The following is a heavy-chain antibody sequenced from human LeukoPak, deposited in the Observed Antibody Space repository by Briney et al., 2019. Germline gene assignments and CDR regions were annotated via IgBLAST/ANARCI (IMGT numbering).Heavy chain of an antibody. J-gene: IGHJ4*02. CDR1: GYIFTSYA. D-gene: IGHD2-2*01. V-gene: IGHV1-3*01. CDR3: ARGYCSRTSCRYYFDY. Sequence: GASVKVSCKASGYIFTSYAIHWARQAPGHRLEWMGWINAGNGDTKYSQNFQGRATITRDTSASTAYMELSSLRSEDTAVYYCARGYCSRTSCRYYFDYWGPGTQVTVSS. CDR2: INAGNGDT.